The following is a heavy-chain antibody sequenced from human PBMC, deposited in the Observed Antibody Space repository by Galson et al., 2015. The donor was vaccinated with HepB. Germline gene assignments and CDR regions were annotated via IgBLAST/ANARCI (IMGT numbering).Heavy chain of an antibody. CDR2: IWYDETIK. J-gene: IGHJ5*02. CDR3: ARDGRRGDLDP. CDR1: GFTFSDYN. Sequence: SLRLSCAASGFTFSDYNTHWLRQSPGKGLEWVAVIWYDETIKYYADSVKGRFTISRDNSKNTLYLQMNSLRAADTAVYSCARDGRRGDLDPWGQGTLVTVSS. D-gene: IGHD3-16*01. V-gene: IGHV3-33*01.